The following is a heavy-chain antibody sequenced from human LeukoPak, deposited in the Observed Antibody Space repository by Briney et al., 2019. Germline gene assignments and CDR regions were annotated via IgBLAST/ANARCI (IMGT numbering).Heavy chain of an antibody. CDR3: ARGGYDILTGDWGYMDV. D-gene: IGHD3-9*01. J-gene: IGHJ6*03. CDR2: IYYSGST. Sequence: PSETLSLTCTVSGGSISSSSYYWGWIRQPPGKGLEWIGSIYYSGSTYYNPSLKSRVTISVDTSKNQFSLKLSSVTAADTAVYYCARGGYDILTGDWGYMDVWGKGTTVTISS. CDR1: GGSISSSSYY. V-gene: IGHV4-39*07.